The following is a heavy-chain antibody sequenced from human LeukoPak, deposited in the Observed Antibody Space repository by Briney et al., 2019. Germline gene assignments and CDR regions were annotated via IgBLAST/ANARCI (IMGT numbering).Heavy chain of an antibody. D-gene: IGHD6-13*01. J-gene: IGHJ5*01. Sequence: SGGSLRLSCAASGFTFSSYEMNWVRQAPGKGLEWVSYISSSGTSRYNADSVKGRFTISRDNAKNSVYLQMNSLRAEDTAVYYCARGRYSSRWFDYWGQGSLVTVSS. CDR2: ISSSGTSR. CDR1: GFTFSSYE. CDR3: ARGRYSSRWFDY. V-gene: IGHV3-48*03.